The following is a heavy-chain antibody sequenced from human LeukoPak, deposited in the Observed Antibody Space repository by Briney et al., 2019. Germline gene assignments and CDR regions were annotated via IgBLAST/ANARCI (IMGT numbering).Heavy chain of an antibody. V-gene: IGHV3-23*01. J-gene: IGHJ4*02. CDR2: ISGSGGST. CDR3: ANYYDSSGQGVSFDY. Sequence: GRSLSLSCAASGFTFSSYAIHWGRKAPGKGLERVSAISGSGGSTYYADSVKGRFTISRDNSKNTLYLQMNSLRAEDTAVYYCANYYDSSGQGVSFDYWGQGTLVTVSS. CDR1: GFTFSSYA. D-gene: IGHD3-22*01.